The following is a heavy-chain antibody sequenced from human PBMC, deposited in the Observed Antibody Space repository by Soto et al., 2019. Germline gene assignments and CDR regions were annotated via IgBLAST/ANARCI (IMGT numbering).Heavy chain of an antibody. J-gene: IGHJ3*01. V-gene: IGHV1-69*01. CDR2: FIPIIGGG. CDR1: GGTFRNLA. Sequence: QVQLVQSGAEVKKPGSSVKVSCKASGGTFRNLAINWVRQAPGQGLEWMGGFIPIIGGGINAQKFQGRVTITADESTSTAYMEMSSLTSEDTAMYFCARRSVRHSNAFDFWGQGTMVTVSS. D-gene: IGHD2-15*01. CDR3: ARRSVRHSNAFDF.